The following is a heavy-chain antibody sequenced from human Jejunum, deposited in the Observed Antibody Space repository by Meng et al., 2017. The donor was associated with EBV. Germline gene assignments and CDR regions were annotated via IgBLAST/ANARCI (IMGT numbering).Heavy chain of an antibody. J-gene: IGHJ5*02. CDR3: AAVPCSDGICYLNWFDP. CDR1: GYTFTDYY. D-gene: IGHD2-15*01. V-gene: IGHV1-69-2*01. Sequence: EVQVVQSGDEVKKPGASVKISCKVSGYTFTDYYIHWVQQAPGKGLEWMGLVDPEDGETIYAEKFKGRVTITADTSTDTAYMELSSLTSEDTAVFYCAAVPCSDGICYLNWFDPWGQGTLVTVSS. CDR2: VDPEDGET.